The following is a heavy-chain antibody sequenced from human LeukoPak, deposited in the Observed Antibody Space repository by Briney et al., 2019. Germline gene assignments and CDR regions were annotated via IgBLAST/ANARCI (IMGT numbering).Heavy chain of an antibody. D-gene: IGHD5-24*01. Sequence: APLRLSCTPSGSTFANSGISWVRQAPGQGLEWMGWISAYIGNTNYAQKFQGRVTMTTDTSTSTANMELRSLRSDDTAVYYCARDHIQYNYGFTHRAALDIWGLGTMVTVYS. CDR3: ARDHIQYNYGFTHRAALDI. V-gene: IGHV1-18*01. CDR2: ISAYIGNT. CDR1: GSTFANSG. J-gene: IGHJ3*02.